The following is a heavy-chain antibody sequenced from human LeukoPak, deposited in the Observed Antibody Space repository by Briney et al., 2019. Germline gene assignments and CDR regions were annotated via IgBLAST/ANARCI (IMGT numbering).Heavy chain of an antibody. CDR2: ISYDGSNK. D-gene: IGHD2-2*02. CDR3: ARDQSLYCSSTSCYTRYFDL. CDR1: GFTFSSYA. J-gene: IGHJ2*01. Sequence: GRSLRLSCAASGFTFSSYAMHWVRQAPGKGLEWVAVISYDGSNKYYADSVKGRFTISRDDSKNTLYLQMNSLRAEDTAVYYCARDQSLYCSSTSCYTRYFDLWGRGTLVTVSS. V-gene: IGHV3-30*01.